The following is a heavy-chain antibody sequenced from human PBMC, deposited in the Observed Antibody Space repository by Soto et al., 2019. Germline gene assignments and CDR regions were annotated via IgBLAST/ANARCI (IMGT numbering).Heavy chain of an antibody. CDR3: ARAPEKYRGSGLGIDY. CDR2: ISSSGNNI. V-gene: IGHV3-48*03. J-gene: IGHJ4*02. CDR1: GFTFSNSE. Sequence: LRLSCAASGFTFSNSEMNWVRHAPGKGLEWVSYISSSGNNIYYADSVKGRFTISRDNAKKSLYLQMXSVRTDDTTVYYCARAPEKYRGSGLGIDYWRPGTLVTVSS. D-gene: IGHD3-16*01.